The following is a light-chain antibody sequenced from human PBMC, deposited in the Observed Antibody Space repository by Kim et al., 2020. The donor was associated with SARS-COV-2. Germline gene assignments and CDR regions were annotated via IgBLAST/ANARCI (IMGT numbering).Light chain of an antibody. V-gene: IGKV1-6*01. CDR2: SAS. Sequence: AIQMTQSPSSLSASVGDRVTITCRTSQDIRNDLGWYQQKPGKAPKLLIYSASSLQSGVPSRFSGSGSGTDFTLTISSLQPEDFASYYCAQDYNYPRTFGQGTKVDIK. CDR3: AQDYNYPRT. CDR1: QDIRND. J-gene: IGKJ1*01.